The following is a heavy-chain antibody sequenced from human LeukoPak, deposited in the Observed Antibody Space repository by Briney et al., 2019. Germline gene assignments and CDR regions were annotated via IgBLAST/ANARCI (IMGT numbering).Heavy chain of an antibody. CDR3: AREKLPYYDILTGFDY. Sequence: GGSLRLSCAASGFTFSSYEMNWVRQAPGKGLEWVSSISGSSSYIYYADSVKGRFTISRDNAKNSLYPQMNSLRAEDTAVYYCAREKLPYYDILTGFDYWGQGTLVTVSS. CDR2: ISGSSSYI. CDR1: GFTFSSYE. V-gene: IGHV3-21*01. J-gene: IGHJ4*02. D-gene: IGHD3-9*01.